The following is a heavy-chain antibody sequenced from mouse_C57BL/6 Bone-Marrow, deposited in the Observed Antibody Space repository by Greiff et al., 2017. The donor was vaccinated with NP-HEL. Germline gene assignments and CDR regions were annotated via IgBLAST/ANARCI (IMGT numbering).Heavy chain of an antibody. J-gene: IGHJ2*01. CDR3: ARRAPFITTVVGGYYFDY. CDR2: IDPANGNT. Sequence: DVKLQESVAELVRPGASVKLSCTASGFNIKNTYMHWVKQRPEQGLEWIGRIDPANGNTKYAPKFQGKATITADTSSNTAYLQLSSLTSEDTAIYYCARRAPFITTVVGGYYFDYWGQGTTLTVSS. D-gene: IGHD1-1*01. CDR1: GFNIKNTY. V-gene: IGHV14-3*01.